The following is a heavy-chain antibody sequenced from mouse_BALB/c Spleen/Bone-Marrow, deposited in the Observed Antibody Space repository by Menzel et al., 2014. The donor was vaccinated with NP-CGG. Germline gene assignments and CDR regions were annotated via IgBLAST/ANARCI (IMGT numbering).Heavy chain of an antibody. J-gene: IGHJ2*01. Sequence: EVQLQQSGPGLVKPSQTVSLTCTVTGISITTGNYRWSWIRQFPGNKLDWIGYIYYSGTITYNPSLTSRTTITRDTSKSQFFLEMNSLTAEDTATYYCAREGGGLGHFDYWGQGTTLTVSS. V-gene: IGHV3-5*02. CDR1: GISITTGNYR. CDR2: IYYSGTI. CDR3: AREGGGLGHFDY. D-gene: IGHD4-1*01.